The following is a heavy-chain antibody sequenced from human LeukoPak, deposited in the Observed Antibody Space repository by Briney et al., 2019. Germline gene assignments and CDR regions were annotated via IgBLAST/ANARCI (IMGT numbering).Heavy chain of an antibody. D-gene: IGHD2-15*01. CDR1: GSTFSSYW. V-gene: IGHV3-7*03. Sequence: GSLRLSCAASGSTFSSYWMTWVRQAPGKGLEWVADIKGDGSEKRCEDSVKGRFTVSRDNAKNSLYLQMNSLRVEDTAVYYCARDVGWFRFDYWGHGTLVTASS. CDR3: ARDVGWFRFDY. CDR2: IKGDGSEK. J-gene: IGHJ4*01.